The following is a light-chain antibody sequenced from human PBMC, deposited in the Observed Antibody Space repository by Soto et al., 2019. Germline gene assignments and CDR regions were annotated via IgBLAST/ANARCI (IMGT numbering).Light chain of an antibody. CDR1: QSVSSN. V-gene: IGKV3-20*01. CDR3: QQYGSSHIT. J-gene: IGKJ5*01. Sequence: EIVMTQSPATLSVSPGERATLSCRASQSVSSNLAWYQQKPGQAPRLLIYGASSRATGIPNRFSGSGSGTDFTLTISRLEPEDFAVYYCQQYGSSHITFGQGTRLEI. CDR2: GAS.